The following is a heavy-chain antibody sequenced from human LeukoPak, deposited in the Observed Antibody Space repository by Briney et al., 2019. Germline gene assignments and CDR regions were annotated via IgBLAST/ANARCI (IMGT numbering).Heavy chain of an antibody. D-gene: IGHD3-10*01. CDR3: ARHTSVAVREVMRYFDY. CDR1: GGSFSGYY. V-gene: IGHV4-34*01. Sequence: SETLSLTCAVYGGSFSGYYWSWIRQPPGKGLEWIGEINHSGSTNYNPSLKSRVTISVDTSKNQFSLKLSSVTAADTAVYYCARHTSVAVREVMRYFDYWGQGTLVTVSS. J-gene: IGHJ4*02. CDR2: INHSGST.